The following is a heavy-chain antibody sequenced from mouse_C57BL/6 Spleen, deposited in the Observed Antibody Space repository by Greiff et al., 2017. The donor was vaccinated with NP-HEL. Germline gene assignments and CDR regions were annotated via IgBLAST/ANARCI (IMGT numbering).Heavy chain of an antibody. CDR1: GFTFSDYY. CDR3: ARVYYSYYFDY. D-gene: IGHD2-12*01. Sequence: EVKLVESEGGLVQPGSSLKLSCTASGFTFSDYYMAWVRQVPEKGLEWVANINYDGSSTYYLDSLKSRFIISRDNAKNNLYLQMSSLKSEDTATYYCARVYYSYYFDYWGQGTTLTVSS. J-gene: IGHJ2*01. CDR2: INYDGSST. V-gene: IGHV5-16*01.